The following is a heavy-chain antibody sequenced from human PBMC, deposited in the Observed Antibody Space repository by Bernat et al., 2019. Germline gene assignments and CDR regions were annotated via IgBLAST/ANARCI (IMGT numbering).Heavy chain of an antibody. J-gene: IGHJ2*01. Sequence: EVQLVESGGGLVQPGGSLRLSGAASGFTFSSYWMHWVRQAPGKGLVWVSRINSDGSSTNYADSVKGRFTISRDNAKNTLYLQMNSLSAEDTAVYYCARTAGDWYFDLGGRGTLVTVSS. V-gene: IGHV3-74*01. CDR1: GFTFSSYW. D-gene: IGHD6-19*01. CDR3: ARTAGDWYFDL. CDR2: INSDGSST.